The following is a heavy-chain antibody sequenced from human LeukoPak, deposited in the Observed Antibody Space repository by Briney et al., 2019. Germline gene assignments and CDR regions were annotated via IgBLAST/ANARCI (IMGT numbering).Heavy chain of an antibody. J-gene: IGHJ4*02. CDR1: GGTFSNYA. Sequence: SVKVSFKASGGTFSNYAINWVRQAPGPGLEWMGGIIPIFGTANYAQKFQGRVTITADESTRTVYMELNSLKSEDTAVYYCARGWDYDSGGRPTAYVYWGQGTLVTVSS. V-gene: IGHV1-69*13. D-gene: IGHD3-22*01. CDR2: IIPIFGTA. CDR3: ARGWDYDSGGRPTAYVY.